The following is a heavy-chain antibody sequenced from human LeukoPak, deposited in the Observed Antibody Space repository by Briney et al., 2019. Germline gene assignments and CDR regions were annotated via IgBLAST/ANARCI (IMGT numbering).Heavy chain of an antibody. CDR1: GGTFSSHT. CDR2: IIPILGIA. J-gene: IGHJ4*02. V-gene: IGHV1-69*04. Sequence: GSSVKVSCKASGGTFSSHTISWVRQAPGQGLEWMGRIIPILGIANYAQKFQGRVTITADKSTSTAYMELSSLRSEDTAVYYCAREGGSYFFDYWGQGTLVTVSS. D-gene: IGHD1-26*01. CDR3: AREGGSYFFDY.